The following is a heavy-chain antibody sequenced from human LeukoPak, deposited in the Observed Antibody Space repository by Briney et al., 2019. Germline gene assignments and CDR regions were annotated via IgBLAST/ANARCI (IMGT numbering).Heavy chain of an antibody. CDR1: GGSISTYY. CDR3: ARLVYDSRGYYFDY. D-gene: IGHD3-22*01. J-gene: IGHJ4*02. Sequence: SETLSLTCTVSGGSISTYYWSWIRQPPGKGLEWIGYIRYSGSANYNPSLRSRVTISIDTSKNQFSLKLSSVTAAVTAVYHCARLVYDSRGYYFDYWGQGTLVTVSS. V-gene: IGHV4-59*08. CDR2: IRYSGSA.